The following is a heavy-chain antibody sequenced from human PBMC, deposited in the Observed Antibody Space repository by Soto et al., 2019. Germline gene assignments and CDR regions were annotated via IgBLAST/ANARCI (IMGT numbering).Heavy chain of an antibody. J-gene: IGHJ5*02. CDR1: GFTFTTYD. V-gene: IGHV1-8*01. Sequence: ASVKVSCNASGFTFTTYDINWVRQATGQGLEWMGWMNPNSGNTGYAQKFQGRVTMTRNTSISTAYMELSSLRSEDTAMYYCALGRAGGDNWFDPWGQGTLVTVSS. CDR2: MNPNSGNT. D-gene: IGHD1-26*01. CDR3: ALGRAGGDNWFDP.